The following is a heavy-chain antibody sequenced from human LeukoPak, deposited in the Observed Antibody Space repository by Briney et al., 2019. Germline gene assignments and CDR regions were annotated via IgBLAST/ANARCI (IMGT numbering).Heavy chain of an antibody. CDR2: INSGGSTL. CDR1: GFTFSSYE. Sequence: PGGSLRLSCAASGFTFSSYEMNWVRQAPGKGLEWVSYINSGGSTLYYADSVKGRFTISRDNAKNSLYLQMNSLRAEDTAVYYCARLPGYSSSWYDWYFDLWGRGTLVTVSS. J-gene: IGHJ2*01. V-gene: IGHV3-48*03. D-gene: IGHD6-13*01. CDR3: ARLPGYSSSWYDWYFDL.